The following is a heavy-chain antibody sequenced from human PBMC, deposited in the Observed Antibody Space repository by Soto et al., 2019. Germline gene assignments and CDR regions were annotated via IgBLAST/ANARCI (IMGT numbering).Heavy chain of an antibody. CDR2: IIPKLGSA. D-gene: IGHD5-12*01. Sequence: QVQLVQSGAEVKKPGSSVQVSCKASGGGNLRDYRTTWVRQAPGQGLEWMGGIIPKLGSANYAQNFQGRVTITADESTSTVYMELRSLRSADTAVYYCARGSDGYNFGAVYWGQGTPVTVSS. V-gene: IGHV1-69*01. CDR1: GGGNLRDYR. J-gene: IGHJ4*02. CDR3: ARGSDGYNFGAVY.